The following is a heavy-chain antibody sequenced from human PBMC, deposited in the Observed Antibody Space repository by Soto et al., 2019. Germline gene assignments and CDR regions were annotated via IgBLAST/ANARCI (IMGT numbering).Heavy chain of an antibody. Sequence: EVQLVESGGGLVKPGGSLRLSCAASGFTFSSYSMNWVRQAPGKGLEWVSSISSSSSSYIYYADSVKGRFTISRDNAKNSLYLQMNSLRAEDTAVYYCARNRYCSSTSCYRAWGYYYYGMDVWGQGTTVTVSS. CDR3: ARNRYCSSTSCYRAWGYYYYGMDV. CDR1: GFTFSSYS. D-gene: IGHD2-2*02. J-gene: IGHJ6*02. V-gene: IGHV3-21*01. CDR2: ISSSSSSYI.